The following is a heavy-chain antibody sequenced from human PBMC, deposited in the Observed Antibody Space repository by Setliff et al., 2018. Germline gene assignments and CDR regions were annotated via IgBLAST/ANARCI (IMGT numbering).Heavy chain of an antibody. CDR3: ATMMSTGVGSRGYLVN. CDR1: SPSITSAYS. J-gene: IGHJ4*02. CDR2: LHPSEGP. Sequence: PSETLSLTCSVSSPSITSAYSWAWIRQTPGKGLEWIGTLHPSEGPSYNPSLRSRVTLSQDASYNQFSLNLNSVTAADAAVYYCATMMSTGVGSRGYLVNWGQGTLVTVSS. D-gene: IGHD1-26*01. V-gene: IGHV4-38-2*02.